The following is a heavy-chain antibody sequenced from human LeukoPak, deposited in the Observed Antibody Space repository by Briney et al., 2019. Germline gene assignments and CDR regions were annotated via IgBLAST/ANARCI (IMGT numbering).Heavy chain of an antibody. Sequence: GASVKVSCKASEYTFTDYAINWVRQAPGQRLEWMGWINAGNGNTRYSQRFQGRVTITRDTSASTAYMELGSLTSEDTAVYYCARGRWSATTASYYLDFWGQGTLVTVSS. V-gene: IGHV1-3*01. J-gene: IGHJ4*02. CDR1: EYTFTDYA. D-gene: IGHD5-24*01. CDR3: ARGRWSATTASYYLDF. CDR2: INAGNGNT.